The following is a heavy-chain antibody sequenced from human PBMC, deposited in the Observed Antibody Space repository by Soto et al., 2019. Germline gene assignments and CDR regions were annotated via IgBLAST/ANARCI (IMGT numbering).Heavy chain of an antibody. Sequence: QVQLRESGPGLVKPSETLSLTCTVSGGSVSSGSYYWSWIRQPPGKGLEWIGYIYYSGSTNYNPSLKSRVTISVDTSKNQFSLKLSSVTAADTAVYYCARGKKGYYYYYGMDVWGQGTTVTVSS. J-gene: IGHJ6*02. V-gene: IGHV4-61*01. CDR3: ARGKKGYYYYYGMDV. CDR2: IYYSGST. CDR1: GGSVSSGSYY.